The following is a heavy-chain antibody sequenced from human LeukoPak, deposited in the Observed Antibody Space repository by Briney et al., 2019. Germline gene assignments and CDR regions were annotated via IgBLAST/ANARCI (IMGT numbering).Heavy chain of an antibody. Sequence: ASVKVSCKAFGYTFTSYYMHWVPQAPGQGLKWMGIINPSGGSTSYAQKFQGRVTMTRDTSTSTVYMELSSLRSEDTAVYHCARDAGHYDAFDMGAQGTMVTVSS. CDR3: ARDAGHYDAFDM. CDR1: GYTFTSYY. CDR2: INPSGGST. J-gene: IGHJ3*02. V-gene: IGHV1-46*01.